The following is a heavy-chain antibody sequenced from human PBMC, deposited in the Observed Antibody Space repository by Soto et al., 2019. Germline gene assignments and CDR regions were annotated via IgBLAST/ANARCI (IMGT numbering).Heavy chain of an antibody. CDR1: GYTFTSYG. CDR2: ISAYNGNK. V-gene: IGHV1-18*01. D-gene: IGHD2-2*01. J-gene: IGHJ5*01. CDR3: PRDLGHQLFDS. Sequence: QVQLVQSGAEVKKPGASVKVSCKASGYTFTSYGISWVRQAPGQGLEWMGWISAYNGNKKYAQKLQGRVTMTTDTPTRTAYMDLRSLRSDDTAVYYWPRDLGHQLFDSGGQGTLVTVSS.